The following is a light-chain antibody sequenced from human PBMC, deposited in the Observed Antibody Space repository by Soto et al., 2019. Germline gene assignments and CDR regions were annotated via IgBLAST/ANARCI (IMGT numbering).Light chain of an antibody. Sequence: QSVLTQPPSASGTPGQRVTISCSGSSSNIGSNTVNWFQQLPGTAPKLLIYSDDQRPSGVPDRFSGSKSGTSASLAISGLRSDYEADYYCAAWDDSLNPLYVFGTGTKVTVL. CDR2: SDD. J-gene: IGLJ1*01. V-gene: IGLV1-44*01. CDR3: AAWDDSLNPLYV. CDR1: SSNIGSNT.